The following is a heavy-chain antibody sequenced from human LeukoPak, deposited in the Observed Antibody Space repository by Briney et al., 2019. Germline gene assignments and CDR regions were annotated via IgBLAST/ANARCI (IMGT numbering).Heavy chain of an antibody. CDR3: AKTYYDILTGYYSFYYYYYMDV. V-gene: IGHV3-23*01. J-gene: IGHJ6*03. CDR2: ISGSGGST. D-gene: IGHD3-9*01. Sequence: GGSLRLSCAASGFTFSRNGMSWVRQAPGKGLEWVSVISGSGGSTYYADSVKGRFTISRDNSKNTLYLQMNSLRAEDTAVYYCAKTYYDILTGYYSFYYYYYMDVWGKGTTVTISS. CDR1: GFTFSRNG.